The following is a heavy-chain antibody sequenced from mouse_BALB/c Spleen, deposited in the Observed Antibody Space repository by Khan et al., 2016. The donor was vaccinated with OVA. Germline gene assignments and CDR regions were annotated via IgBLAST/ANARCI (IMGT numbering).Heavy chain of an antibody. J-gene: IGHJ4*01. CDR3: ARETAYYGDYEAMDY. Sequence: QVQLKASGPGLVAPSQSLSITCSVSGFSLITYGVHWVRQSPGKGLEWLGIIWAGGSTNYNSALMSRLSITKDNSKSQVFLKMNSLQTDDTARYYCARETAYYGDYEAMDYWGQGTSVTVSS. V-gene: IGHV2-9*02. CDR2: IWAGGST. CDR1: GFSLITYG. D-gene: IGHD2-13*01.